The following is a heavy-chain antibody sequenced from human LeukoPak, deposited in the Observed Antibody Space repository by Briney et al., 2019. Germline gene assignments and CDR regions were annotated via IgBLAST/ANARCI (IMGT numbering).Heavy chain of an antibody. V-gene: IGHV3-30*02. D-gene: IGHD3-22*01. CDR1: GFTFSSYG. CDR2: IRYDGSNK. J-gene: IGHJ4*02. Sequence: GGSLRLSCAASGFTFSSYGMHWVRQAPGKGLEWVAFIRYDGSNKYYADSVKGRFTISRDNSKNTLYLQMNSLRAEDTAVYYCARALLDYYDSSGYYYWGQGTLVTVSS. CDR3: ARALLDYYDSSGYYY.